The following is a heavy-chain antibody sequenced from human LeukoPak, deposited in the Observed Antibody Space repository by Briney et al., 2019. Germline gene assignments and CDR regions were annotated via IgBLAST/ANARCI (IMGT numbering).Heavy chain of an antibody. J-gene: IGHJ4*02. CDR3: ARGKGWVDY. CDR1: GFTFSSYG. V-gene: IGHV3-30*03. D-gene: IGHD1-26*01. CDR2: ISYDGSNK. Sequence: GGSLRLSCAASGFTFSSYGMHWVRQAPGKGLEWVAVISYDGSNKYYADSVKGRFTISRDNSKNTLYLQMNSLRVEDTAVYYCARGKGWVDYWGQGTLVTVSS.